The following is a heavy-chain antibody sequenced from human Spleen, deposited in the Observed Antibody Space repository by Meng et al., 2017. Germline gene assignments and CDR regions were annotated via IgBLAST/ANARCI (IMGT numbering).Heavy chain of an antibody. Sequence: QVQLVQSVAEVKKPGASVKGSCKPSGYNFPDYYIHWVRRAPGKGLEWMGRINPKSGDTHYAQKFQARVTMTGDTSISTAYMELSGLRSDDTAMYYCARDEDISAAGKLFGDYWGQGTLVTVSS. CDR2: INPKSGDT. CDR1: GYNFPDYY. V-gene: IGHV1-2*06. D-gene: IGHD6-25*01. J-gene: IGHJ4*02. CDR3: ARDEDISAAGKLFGDY.